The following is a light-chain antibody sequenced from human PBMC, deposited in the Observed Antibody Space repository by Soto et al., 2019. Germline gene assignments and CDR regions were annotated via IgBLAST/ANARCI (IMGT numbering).Light chain of an antibody. J-gene: IGKJ5*01. CDR2: KAS. CDR3: QQYNSYSIT. V-gene: IGKV1-5*03. Sequence: DIQMTQSPSSLSASVGDRVTITCRASQSISTWLAWYQQKPGKAPNLLIYKASNLQSGVPSRFSGSGSGTEFTLTISSLQPVDFATYYCQQYNSYSITFGQGTRLEIK. CDR1: QSISTW.